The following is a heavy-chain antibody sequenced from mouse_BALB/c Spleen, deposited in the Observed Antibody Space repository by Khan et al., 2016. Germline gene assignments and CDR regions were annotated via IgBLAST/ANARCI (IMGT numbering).Heavy chain of an antibody. CDR1: GYTFTSYV. CDR3: ARGDGDYRTYWYCDS. J-gene: IGHJ1*01. CDR2: INPYSDGT. V-gene: IGHV1S136*01. D-gene: IGHD2-13*01. Sequence: VQLKQSGPELVKPGASVKMYCKASGYTFTSYVMYWVKQKLGQGLEWIGYINPYSDGTKYNVKFKGTVTLTSDKYSSTAYMELSSLTSGDFAVYYCARGDGDYRTYWYCDSWGAGTTVTVSS.